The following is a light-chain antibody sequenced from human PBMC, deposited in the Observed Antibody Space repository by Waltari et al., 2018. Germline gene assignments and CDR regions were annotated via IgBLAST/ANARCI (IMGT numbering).Light chain of an antibody. Sequence: QSALTQPASVSGSPGQSITISCTGTSSDLGSYNLFSWYQQHPGKAPKLMIYEVSKRPSGVSNRFSGSKSGNTASLTISGLQAEDEADYYCCSYAGSSSVFGGGTKLTVL. V-gene: IGLV2-23*02. CDR2: EVS. J-gene: IGLJ2*01. CDR1: SSDLGSYNL. CDR3: CSYAGSSSV.